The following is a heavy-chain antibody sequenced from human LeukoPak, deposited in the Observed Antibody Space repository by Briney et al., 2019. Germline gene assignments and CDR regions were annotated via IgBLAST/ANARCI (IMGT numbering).Heavy chain of an antibody. V-gene: IGHV3-23*01. D-gene: IGHD2-21*01. CDR1: GLTFSNYA. CDR3: VRDNPRCCGVIPANIDDY. J-gene: IGHJ4*02. Sequence: GGSLRLSCAASGLTFSNYAMSWVRQAPGKGLEWVSTISGRGGNIFYADSVKGRFTISRDNSKNTLYLQMNSLRAEDTAVYYCVRDNPRCCGVIPANIDDYWGQGTLVTVSS. CDR2: ISGRGGNI.